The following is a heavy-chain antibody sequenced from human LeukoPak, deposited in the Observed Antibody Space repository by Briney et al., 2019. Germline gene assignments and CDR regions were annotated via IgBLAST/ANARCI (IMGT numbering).Heavy chain of an antibody. CDR1: GGTFSSYA. J-gene: IGHJ3*02. Sequence: SVKVSCKASGGTFSSYAISWVRQAPGQGLEWMGGIIPIFGTVNYAQKFQGRVTITTDESTSTAYMELSSLRSEDTAVYYCARDQSGNPRTMAFDIWGQGTMVTVSS. V-gene: IGHV1-69*05. D-gene: IGHD4-23*01. CDR2: IIPIFGTV. CDR3: ARDQSGNPRTMAFDI.